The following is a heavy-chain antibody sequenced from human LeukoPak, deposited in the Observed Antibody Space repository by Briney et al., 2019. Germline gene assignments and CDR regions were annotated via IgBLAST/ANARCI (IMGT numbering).Heavy chain of an antibody. V-gene: IGHV4-59*01. J-gene: IGHJ4*02. CDR1: GGSISNYD. CDR3: ARGTTYTSGYRVTELGSGYSDY. CDR2: INYDGTT. Sequence: SETLSPTCTVSGGSISNYDWNWVRQPPGKGLEWVGYINYDGTTTYNPSLEKRLCMSVGTSNNQSSLKLISVTAADTAVYYCARGTTYTSGYRVTELGSGYSDYWGQGTLVTVSS. D-gene: IGHD5-18*01.